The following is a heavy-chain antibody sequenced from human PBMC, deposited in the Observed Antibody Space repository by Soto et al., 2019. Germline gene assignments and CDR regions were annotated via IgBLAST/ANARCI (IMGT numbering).Heavy chain of an antibody. CDR3: ARARFGQLFDF. CDR1: GGSISSGDVY. Sequence: QVQLQESGPGLVKPSQTLSLTCTVSGGSISSGDVYWSWIRQPPGKGLEWIGSIYYSGSTYYNPYLKSRVTMSVDTSKNQFSLNLSSVTAADTAVYYCARARFGQLFDFWGQGTLVTVTS. D-gene: IGHD3-10*01. J-gene: IGHJ5*01. V-gene: IGHV4-30-4*01. CDR2: IYYSGST.